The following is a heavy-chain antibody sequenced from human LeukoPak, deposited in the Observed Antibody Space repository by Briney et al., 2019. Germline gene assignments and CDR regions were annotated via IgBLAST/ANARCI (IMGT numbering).Heavy chain of an antibody. D-gene: IGHD3-16*01. Sequence: SETLSLTCTVSGGSISSHYWSWIRQPPGKGLEWIGYIYTSGSTNYNPSLKSRVTISVDTSKNQFSLKLSSVTAADTAVYYCARQSYDYVWGSYRGPPKENWFDPWGQGTLVTVSS. V-gene: IGHV4-4*09. CDR2: IYTSGST. J-gene: IGHJ5*02. CDR3: ARQSYDYVWGSYRGPPKENWFDP. CDR1: GGSISSHY.